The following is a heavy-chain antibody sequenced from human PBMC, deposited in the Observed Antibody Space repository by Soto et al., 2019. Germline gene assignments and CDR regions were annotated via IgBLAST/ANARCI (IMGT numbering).Heavy chain of an antibody. Sequence: QITLKESGPTLVKPTQTLTLTCTFSGFSLSTSGVGVGWIRQPPGKALEWLALIYWDDDKRYSPSLKSRHTITKDTSKNQVVLTMTNMDPVDTATYYCAHISYYDSSGYYRKNFDYWGQGTLVTVSS. D-gene: IGHD3-22*01. CDR1: GFSLSTSGVG. CDR3: AHISYYDSSGYYRKNFDY. CDR2: IYWDDDK. V-gene: IGHV2-5*02. J-gene: IGHJ4*02.